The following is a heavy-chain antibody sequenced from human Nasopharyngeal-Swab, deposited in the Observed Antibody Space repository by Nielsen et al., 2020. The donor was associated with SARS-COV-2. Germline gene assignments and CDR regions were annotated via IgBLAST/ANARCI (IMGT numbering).Heavy chain of an antibody. CDR2: ISSSSSYI. D-gene: IGHD3-22*01. J-gene: IGHJ4*02. CDR1: GFTFSSYS. V-gene: IGHV3-21*01. CDR3: ARFTPNYYDSSGPVGY. Sequence: GGSLRFSCAASGFTFSSYSMNWVRQAPGKGLEWVSSISSSSSYIYYADSVKGRFTISRDNAKNSLYLQMNSLRAEDTAVYYCARFTPNYYDSSGPVGYWGQGTLVTVSS.